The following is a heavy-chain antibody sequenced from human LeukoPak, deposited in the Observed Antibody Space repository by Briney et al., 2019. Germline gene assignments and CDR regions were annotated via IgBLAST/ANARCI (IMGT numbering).Heavy chain of an antibody. V-gene: IGHV4-34*01. CDR2: INHSGST. CDR1: GGSFSGYY. J-gene: IGHJ4*02. Sequence: PSETLSLTCAVYGGSFSGYYWSWIRQPPGKGLEWIGEINHSGSTNYNPSLKSRVTISVDTSKNQFSLKLSSVTAADTAVYYCARLGIYGSGSYPDYWGQGTLVTVSS. D-gene: IGHD3-10*01. CDR3: ARLGIYGSGSYPDY.